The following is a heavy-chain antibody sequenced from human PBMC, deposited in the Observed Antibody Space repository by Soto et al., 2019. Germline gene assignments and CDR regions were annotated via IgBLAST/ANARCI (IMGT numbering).Heavy chain of an antibody. CDR3: ARGEEAACHVPPFYYYGMDV. Sequence: QVQLVESGGGLVKPGGSLRLSCAASGFTFSDYYMSWIRQAPGKGLEWVSYISSSGSTIYYADSVKGRFTISRDNAKNSLYLQMNSLRAEDTAVYYCARGEEAACHVPPFYYYGMDVWGQGTTVTVSS. V-gene: IGHV3-11*01. CDR1: GFTFSDYY. J-gene: IGHJ6*02. D-gene: IGHD6-6*01. CDR2: ISSSGSTI.